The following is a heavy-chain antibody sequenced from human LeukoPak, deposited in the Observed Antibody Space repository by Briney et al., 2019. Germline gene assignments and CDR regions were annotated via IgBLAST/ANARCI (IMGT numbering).Heavy chain of an antibody. J-gene: IGHJ3*02. CDR1: GFTFSSYS. Sequence: GGSLSLSCAASGFTFSSYSMNWVRQPPGKGLEWVSSISSSSSYIYYADSGKGRFPISRENAKNSLYLQMNSLRAEDTAVYYCARDAEVRRVEMATLNGYDAFDIWGQGTMVTVSS. V-gene: IGHV3-21*01. CDR2: ISSSSSYI. CDR3: ARDAEVRRVEMATLNGYDAFDI. D-gene: IGHD5-24*01.